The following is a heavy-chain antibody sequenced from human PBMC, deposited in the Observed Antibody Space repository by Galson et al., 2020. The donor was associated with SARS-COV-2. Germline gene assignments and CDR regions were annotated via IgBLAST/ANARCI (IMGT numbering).Heavy chain of an antibody. D-gene: IGHD3-3*01. Sequence: TGGSLRLSCAASGFTFSTYSMNWVRQAPGKGLEWVSFISSSSSYIYYADSVKGRFTISRDNAKNSLYLQMNSLRAEDTAVYYCARAKLRTSFGVVTEALDALDFWGQGTMVTVSS. V-gene: IGHV3-21*01. CDR2: ISSSSSYI. CDR3: ARAKLRTSFGVVTEALDALDF. J-gene: IGHJ3*01. CDR1: GFTFSTYS.